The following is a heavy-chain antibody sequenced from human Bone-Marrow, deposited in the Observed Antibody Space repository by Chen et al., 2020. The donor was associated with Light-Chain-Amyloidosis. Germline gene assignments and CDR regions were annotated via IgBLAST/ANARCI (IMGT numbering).Heavy chain of an antibody. CDR3: VKAGGG. CDR1: GFTFSTYI. D-gene: IGHD2-15*01. V-gene: IGHV3-30*18. J-gene: IGHJ4*02. Sequence: QVQLVQSGGGVVQPGRSLRLSCEASGFTFSTYIMQWVRQAPGKGLEWLSVISPDGNKHHYSDSVRGRFIVSRDNSKSMLFLQMNSLRPEDTSTYYCVKAGGGWGQGTLVAVSS. CDR2: ISPDGNKH.